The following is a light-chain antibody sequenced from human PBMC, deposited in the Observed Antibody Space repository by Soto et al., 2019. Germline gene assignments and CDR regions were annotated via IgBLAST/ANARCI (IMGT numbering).Light chain of an antibody. J-gene: IGKJ2*01. CDR1: QSVASN. Sequence: EIVMPQSPASLSVSPGDGATLSCRASQSVASNVAWYQQKPGQGPRLLIHGASTRAAGVPARFSGSGSATGSTLTLSSLQSEDFAVDYCQQYHNWPPQYTFGQGTKLQIK. V-gene: IGKV3-15*01. CDR2: GAS. CDR3: QQYHNWPPQYT.